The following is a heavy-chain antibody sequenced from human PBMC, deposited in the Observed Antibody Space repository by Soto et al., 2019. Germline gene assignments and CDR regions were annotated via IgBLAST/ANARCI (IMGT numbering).Heavy chain of an antibody. CDR2: ISYDGSNK. CDR1: GFTFSSYG. CDR3: SKSAYSYPYGMDV. D-gene: IGHD5-18*01. Sequence: QVQLVESGGGVVQPGRSLRLSCAASGFTFSSYGMHWVRQAPGKGLEWVAVISYDGSNKYYADSVKGRFTISRDNSKNTLYLQMNSLRAEDTAVYYCSKSAYSYPYGMDVWGQGTPVTVSS. V-gene: IGHV3-30*18. J-gene: IGHJ6*02.